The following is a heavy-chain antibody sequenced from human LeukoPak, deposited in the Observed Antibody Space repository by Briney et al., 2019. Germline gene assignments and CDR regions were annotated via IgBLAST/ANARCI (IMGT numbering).Heavy chain of an antibody. J-gene: IGHJ4*02. Sequence: SETLSLTCNVSGASIRSGRNYWGWIRQSRGKGLEGIGSIYYSGSSSYSPSRQSRVSIAVDTSKNRISLKVFSLTAADTALYYCAIHVSGSAMMHYFDYWGQGNLVTVSS. V-gene: IGHV4-39*01. CDR1: GASIRSGRNY. CDR2: IYYSGSS. D-gene: IGHD5-18*01. CDR3: AIHVSGSAMMHYFDY.